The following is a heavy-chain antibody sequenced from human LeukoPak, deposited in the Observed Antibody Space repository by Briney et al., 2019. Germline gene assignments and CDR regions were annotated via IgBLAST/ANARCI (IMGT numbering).Heavy chain of an antibody. J-gene: IGHJ4*02. V-gene: IGHV3-7*01. Sequence: GGSLRLSCAASGFTVSSNYMNWVRQAPGKGLEWVANIKQDGSEKYYVDSVKGRFTISRDNAKNSLYLQMNSLRAEDTAVYYCARAGGDYDSSGYYIDYWGQGTLVTVSS. D-gene: IGHD3-22*01. CDR2: IKQDGSEK. CDR3: ARAGGDYDSSGYYIDY. CDR1: GFTVSSNY.